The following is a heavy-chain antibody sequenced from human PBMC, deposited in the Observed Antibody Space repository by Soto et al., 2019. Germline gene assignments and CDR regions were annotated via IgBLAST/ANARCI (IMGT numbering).Heavy chain of an antibody. V-gene: IGHV4-31*03. CDR2: IYYSGST. Sequence: SETLSLTCTVSGGSISSGGYYWSWIRQHPGKGLEWIGYIYYSGSTYYNPSLKSRVTISVDTSKNQFSLKLSSVTAADTAVYYCARDPSGYYYYGMDVWGRGTTVTVSS. CDR1: GGSISSGGYY. CDR3: ARDPSGYYYYGMDV. J-gene: IGHJ6*02.